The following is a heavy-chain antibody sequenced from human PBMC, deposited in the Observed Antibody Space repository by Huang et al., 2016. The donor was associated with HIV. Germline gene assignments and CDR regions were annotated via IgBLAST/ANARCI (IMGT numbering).Heavy chain of an antibody. Sequence: QVQLQESGPGLVKPSETLSLTCSVSDDSVSTGAYYWSWIRQPPRKGLEWIGYVYYYGNTNYNPTLKSRVTISVDMTKNQFSLKLRSVTAADTAVYYCARGRGVIKVEYWGQGTLVTVSS. D-gene: IGHD3-10*01. CDR2: VYYYGNT. CDR3: ARGRGVIKVEY. V-gene: IGHV4-61*08. J-gene: IGHJ4*02. CDR1: DDSVSTGAYY.